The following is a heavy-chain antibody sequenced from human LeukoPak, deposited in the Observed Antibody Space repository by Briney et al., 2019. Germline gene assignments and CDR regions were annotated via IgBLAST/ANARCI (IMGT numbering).Heavy chain of an antibody. Sequence: GGSLRLSCAASGFTFSNAWMSWVRQAPGKGLEWVGRIKSKTDGGTTDYAAPVKGRFTISRDDPKNTLYLQMNSLKTEDTAVYYCTTSVVVAPLAFDHWGQGTLVTVSS. J-gene: IGHJ4*02. D-gene: IGHD2-15*01. CDR2: IKSKTDGGTT. CDR1: GFTFSNAW. CDR3: TTSVVVAPLAFDH. V-gene: IGHV3-15*01.